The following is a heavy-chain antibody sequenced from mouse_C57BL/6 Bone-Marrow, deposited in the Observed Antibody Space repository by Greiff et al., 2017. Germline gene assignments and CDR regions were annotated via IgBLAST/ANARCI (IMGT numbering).Heavy chain of an antibody. Sequence: QVQLQQPGAELVMPGASVKLSCKASGYTFTSYWMHWVKQRPGQGLEWIGEIDPSDSYTNYNQKFKGKSTLTVDKSSSTAYMQLSSLTSEDSAVYYCASRSSGYHYAMDYWGQGTSVTVSS. D-gene: IGHD3-2*02. CDR2: IDPSDSYT. J-gene: IGHJ4*01. V-gene: IGHV1-69*01. CDR3: ASRSSGYHYAMDY. CDR1: GYTFTSYW.